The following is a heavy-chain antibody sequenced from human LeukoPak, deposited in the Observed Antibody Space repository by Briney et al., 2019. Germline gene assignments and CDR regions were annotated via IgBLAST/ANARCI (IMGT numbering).Heavy chain of an antibody. CDR1: GGTFSSYA. CDR2: IIPIFDTA. V-gene: IGHV1-69*01. J-gene: IGHJ3*02. Sequence: ASVKVSCKTSGGTFSSYAISWVRQAPGQGLEWIGDIIPIFDTANYAQKFQGRVTITADESATTSYMELSSLRSEDTAVYYCAGASNDCSSTSCFGNDAFDIWGQGTMVTVSS. D-gene: IGHD2-2*01. CDR3: AGASNDCSSTSCFGNDAFDI.